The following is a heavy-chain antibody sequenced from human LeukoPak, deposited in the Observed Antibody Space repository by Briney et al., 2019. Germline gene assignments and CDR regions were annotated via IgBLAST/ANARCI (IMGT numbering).Heavy chain of an antibody. J-gene: IGHJ4*02. V-gene: IGHV3-7*01. CDR3: ARYRVYYYDNSGYFDFDS. CDR2: IKEDGSER. Sequence: PGGSLRLSCEATGFTFSDYWMSWVRQTPGKGLEWVANIKEDGSERFYVDSVKGRFTFSRDNAKNSVFLQMNSLRAEDTAVYYCARYRVYYYDNSGYFDFDSWGQGTLVTVSS. CDR1: GFTFSDYW. D-gene: IGHD3-22*01.